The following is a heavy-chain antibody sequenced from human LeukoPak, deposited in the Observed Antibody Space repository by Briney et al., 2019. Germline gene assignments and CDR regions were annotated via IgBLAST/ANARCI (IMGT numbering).Heavy chain of an antibody. CDR2: IYYSGST. J-gene: IGHJ3*02. Sequence: SETLSLTCTVSGGSISSYYWSWIRQPPGKGLEWIGYIYYSGSTNYNPSLKSRVTISVDTSKNQFSLKLSSVTAADTVVYYCATSSTSLGAFDIWGQGTMVTVSS. CDR1: GGSISSYY. CDR3: ATSSTSLGAFDI. D-gene: IGHD2-2*01. V-gene: IGHV4-59*01.